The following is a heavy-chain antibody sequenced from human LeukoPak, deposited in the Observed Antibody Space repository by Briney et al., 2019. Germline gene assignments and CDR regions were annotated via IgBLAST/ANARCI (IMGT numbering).Heavy chain of an antibody. V-gene: IGHV4-59*11. CDR2: IYSSGSA. CDR3: ARGKSHFDP. CDR1: GGSISSQY. J-gene: IGHJ5*02. Sequence: SETLSLTCTVSGGSISSQYWSWIRQPPRKGLESIGYIYSSGSAKYNPSLKSRVTISVDTSKNEFSLKLTSVTASDTAVYYCARGKSHFDPWGQGTLVTVSS.